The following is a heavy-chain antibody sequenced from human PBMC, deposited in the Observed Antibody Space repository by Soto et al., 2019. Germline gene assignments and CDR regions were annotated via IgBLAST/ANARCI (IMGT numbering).Heavy chain of an antibody. J-gene: IGHJ4*02. CDR2: ISGSGGST. CDR3: AKDQTRLGIAVAEHIHY. CDR1: GFTFGSYA. D-gene: IGHD6-19*01. V-gene: IGHV3-23*01. Sequence: EGYLRLCCAASGFTFGSYAMSWVRQAPGKRLEWVSAISGSGGSTYYADSVKGRFTISRDNSKNTLYLQMNSLRAEDTAVYYCAKDQTRLGIAVAEHIHYWCQ.